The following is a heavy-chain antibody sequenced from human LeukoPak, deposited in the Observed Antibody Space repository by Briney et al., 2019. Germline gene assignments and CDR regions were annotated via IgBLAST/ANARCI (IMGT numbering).Heavy chain of an antibody. V-gene: IGHV1-2*02. J-gene: IGHJ6*03. CDR1: GYTFTGYY. D-gene: IGHD3-16*01. CDR2: INPNSGGT. CDR3: ARGPMITFGGVKNYMDV. Sequence: ASVKVSCKASGYTFTGYYMHWVRQAPGQGLEWMGWINPNSGGTNYAQKFQGRVTMTRDTSTSTVYMELSSLRSEDTAVYYCARGPMITFGGVKNYMDVWGKGTTVTVSS.